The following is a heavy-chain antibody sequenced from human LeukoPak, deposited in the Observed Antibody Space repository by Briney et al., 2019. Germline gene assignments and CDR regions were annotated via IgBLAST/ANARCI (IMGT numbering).Heavy chain of an antibody. J-gene: IGHJ1*01. D-gene: IGHD4-23*01. CDR2: FDPEDGET. V-gene: IGHV1-24*01. CDR3: ATPTPTVVDMGYFQH. CDR1: GYTLTELS. Sequence: ASVKVSCKVSGYTLTELSMHWVRQAPGKGLEWMGDFDPEDGETIYAQKFQGRVTMTEDTSTDTAYMELSSLRSEDTAVYYCATPTPTVVDMGYFQHWGQGTLVTVSS.